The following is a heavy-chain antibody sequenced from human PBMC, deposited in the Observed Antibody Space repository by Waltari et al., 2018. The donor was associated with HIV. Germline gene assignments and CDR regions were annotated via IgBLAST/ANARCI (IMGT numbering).Heavy chain of an antibody. D-gene: IGHD3-10*01. V-gene: IGHV1-69*01. CDR1: GGTFSSYD. Sequence: QVQLVQSGAEVKKPGSSVKVSCKASGGTFSSYDISWVRQAPGQGLEWMRVISRMLGTAKYGQKFQGRVRSTADECTSTAYMGLSSLRSEDTAVYYCARDYYGSGSYFDYWGQGTLVTGSS. CDR3: ARDYYGSGSYFDY. J-gene: IGHJ4*02. CDR2: ISRMLGTA.